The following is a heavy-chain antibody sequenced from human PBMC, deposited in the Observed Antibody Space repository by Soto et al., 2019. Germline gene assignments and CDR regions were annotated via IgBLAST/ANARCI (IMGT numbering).Heavy chain of an antibody. Sequence: ASVKVSCKVSGHSLPELSIHWVRQGPGEGLEWMGGIDHEHGHKNYAQKFQGRLTLTQDTSTDTAYMELNSLRLEDTAVYYCAKGSVLRVVEAPLAILGGVDVWGQGAMVTVSS. CDR3: AKGSVLRVVEAPLAILGGVDV. J-gene: IGHJ6*02. CDR2: IDHEHGHK. V-gene: IGHV1-24*01. CDR1: GHSLPELS. D-gene: IGHD2-8*01.